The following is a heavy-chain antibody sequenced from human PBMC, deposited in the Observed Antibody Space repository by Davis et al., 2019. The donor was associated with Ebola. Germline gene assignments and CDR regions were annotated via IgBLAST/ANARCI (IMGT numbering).Heavy chain of an antibody. Sequence: GSLRLSCTVSGGSISSYYWSWIRQPPGKGLEWIGYIYYSGSTNYNPSLKSRVTISVDTSKNQFSLKLSSVTAADTAVYYCARNIVDLYYYGMDVWGQGTTVTVSS. V-gene: IGHV4-59*01. D-gene: IGHD3-16*02. J-gene: IGHJ6*02. CDR3: ARNIVDLYYYGMDV. CDR1: GGSISSYY. CDR2: IYYSGST.